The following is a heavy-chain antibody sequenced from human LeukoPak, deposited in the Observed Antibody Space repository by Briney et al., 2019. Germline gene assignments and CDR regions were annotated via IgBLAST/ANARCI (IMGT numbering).Heavy chain of an antibody. CDR2: ISNNGGYT. CDR3: AKQLGYCSDGSCYFPY. CDR1: GFTFSSSA. D-gene: IGHD2-15*01. J-gene: IGHJ4*02. V-gene: IGHV3-23*01. Sequence: GGSLRLSCAASGFTFSSSAMSWVRQAPGKGLEWVSAISNNGGYTYCADSVQGRFTISRDNSKSTLCLQMNSLRAEDTAVNYCAKQLGYCSDGSCYFPYWGQGTLVTVSS.